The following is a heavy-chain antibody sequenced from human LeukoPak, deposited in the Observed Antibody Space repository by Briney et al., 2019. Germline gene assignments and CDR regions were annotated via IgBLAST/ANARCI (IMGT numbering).Heavy chain of an antibody. Sequence: GGSLRLSCAASGFTFSSYSMNWVRQAPGKGLEWVSSISSSSSSIYYADSVKGWFTISRDNAKNSLYLQMNSLRAEDTAVYYCARGPLPDFWGQGTLVTVSS. CDR1: GFTFSSYS. J-gene: IGHJ4*02. V-gene: IGHV3-21*04. CDR2: ISSSSSSI. CDR3: ARGPLPDF.